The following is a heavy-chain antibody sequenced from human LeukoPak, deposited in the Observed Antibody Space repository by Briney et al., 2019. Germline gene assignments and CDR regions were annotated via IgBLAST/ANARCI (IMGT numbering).Heavy chain of an antibody. CDR2: MNPNSGNT. CDR3: ASLYCSSTTCYYNWFDP. Sequence: ASVKVSCKASGYTFTSYDINWVRQATGQGLEWMGRMNPNSGNTGCAQKFQGRVTMTRNTSISTAYMELSSLRSEDTAVYYCASLYCSSTTCYYNWFDPWGQGTLVTVSS. D-gene: IGHD2-2*01. CDR1: GYTFTSYD. V-gene: IGHV1-8*01. J-gene: IGHJ5*02.